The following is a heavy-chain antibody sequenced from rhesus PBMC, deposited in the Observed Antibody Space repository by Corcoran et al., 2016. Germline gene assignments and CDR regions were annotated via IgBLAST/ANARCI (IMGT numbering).Heavy chain of an antibody. V-gene: IGHV4-160*01. CDR1: GGSFRSYW. D-gene: IGHD3-28*01. CDR2: IYGSSGST. Sequence: QVQLQESGPGLVKPSETLSLTCAVSGGSFRSYWWGWIRQPPGKGLEWIGSIYGSSGSTEYNPSLKSRATISRDTSKNQFSLKLTSVTAADTAVYYCARRGNHYHSAPGYWGQGVLVTVSS. J-gene: IGHJ4*01. CDR3: ARRGNHYHSAPGY.